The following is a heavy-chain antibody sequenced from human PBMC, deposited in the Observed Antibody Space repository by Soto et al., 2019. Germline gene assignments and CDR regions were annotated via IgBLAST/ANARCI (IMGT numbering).Heavy chain of an antibody. CDR1: GYTLTELS. CDR3: ATDPLVSGYDFAIDY. CDR2: FDPEDGET. J-gene: IGHJ4*02. V-gene: IGHV1-24*01. Sequence: SVKVSCKVSGYTLTELSMHWVRQAPGKGLEWMGGFDPEDGETIYAQKFQGRVTMTEDTSTDTAYMELSSLRSEDTAVYYCATDPLVSGYDFAIDYWGQGTLVTVSS. D-gene: IGHD5-12*01.